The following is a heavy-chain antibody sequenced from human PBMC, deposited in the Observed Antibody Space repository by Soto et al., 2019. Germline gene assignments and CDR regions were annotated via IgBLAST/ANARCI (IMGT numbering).Heavy chain of an antibody. CDR3: AKDSRRYCSGGSSYSFDY. Sequence: QVQLVESGGGVVQPGRSLRLSCAASGFTFSSYGMHWVRQAPGKGLEWVAVISYDGSNKYYADSVKGRFTISRDNSKNTLYLQMNSLRAEDTAVYYCAKDSRRYCSGGSSYSFDYWGQGTLVTVSS. J-gene: IGHJ4*02. V-gene: IGHV3-30*18. CDR1: GFTFSSYG. D-gene: IGHD2-15*01. CDR2: ISYDGSNK.